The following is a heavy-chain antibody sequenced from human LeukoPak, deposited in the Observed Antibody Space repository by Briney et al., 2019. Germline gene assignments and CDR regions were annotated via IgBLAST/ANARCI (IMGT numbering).Heavy chain of an antibody. V-gene: IGHV1-46*01. Sequence: ASVKVSCKASGYTFTMYYIHWVRQAPGQGLEWMGMINPSDGATTYAQRFQGRVTMTRDMSTTTVYMDLRSLRSEDTAMYFCAREQRGGPGGSLGGLFASYYTYCCMDVWGRGTTVTVSS. CDR1: GYTFTMYY. J-gene: IGHJ6*03. D-gene: IGHD3-16*01. CDR3: AREQRGGPGGSLGGLFASYYTYCCMDV. CDR2: INPSDGAT.